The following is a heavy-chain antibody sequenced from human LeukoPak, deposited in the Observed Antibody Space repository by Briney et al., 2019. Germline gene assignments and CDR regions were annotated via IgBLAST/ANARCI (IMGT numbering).Heavy chain of an antibody. D-gene: IGHD6-19*01. CDR1: GFTFRTYG. CDR2: ISYDGSNK. Sequence: GGSLRLSCAASGFTFRTYGLHWARQAPAKGLEGVAVISYDGSNKFYADSVKGRFTISRDNSKNTLYLQKNSPRAEDEAVYYCAKDLGGSGWYPYYFDYWGQGNLVTVSS. CDR3: AKDLGGSGWYPYYFDY. J-gene: IGHJ4*02. V-gene: IGHV3-30*18.